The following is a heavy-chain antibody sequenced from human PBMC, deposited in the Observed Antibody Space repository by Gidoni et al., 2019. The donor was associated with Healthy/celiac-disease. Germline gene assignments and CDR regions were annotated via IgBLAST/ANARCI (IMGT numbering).Heavy chain of an antibody. J-gene: IGHJ4*02. V-gene: IGHV1-2*02. CDR1: GFTFTGYY. CDR3: ARVPGSFYFDY. CDR2: IHTNSAST. Sequence: QVQLVQSGAEVKKPGASVKVSCKASGFTFTGYYIHWVRQAPGQGLEWMGWIHTNSASTNYAQKLQGRVTMTRNTSISTAYMELSRLRSDDTAVYYCARVPGSFYFDYWGQGTLVTVSS. D-gene: IGHD3-10*01.